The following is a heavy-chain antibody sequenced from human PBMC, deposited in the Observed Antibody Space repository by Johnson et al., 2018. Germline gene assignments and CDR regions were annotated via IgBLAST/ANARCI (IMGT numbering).Heavy chain of an antibody. D-gene: IGHD6-13*01. V-gene: IGHV4-59*11. Sequence: QVQLQESGPGLVKPSDTLSLTCTVSGGSLNHHHWSWIRQPPGKGPERIGYIFYSGNTNSNPSLKSRVTISVDTSKHQFSMKLSPVTAADPAVYYCARDSWDTSSWYGAFDIWGLGTMVTVSS. CDR1: GGSLNHHH. CDR3: ARDSWDTSSWYGAFDI. J-gene: IGHJ3*02. CDR2: IFYSGNT.